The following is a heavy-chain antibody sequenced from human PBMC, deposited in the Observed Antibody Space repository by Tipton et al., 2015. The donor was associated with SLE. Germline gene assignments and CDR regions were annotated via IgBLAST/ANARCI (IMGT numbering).Heavy chain of an antibody. V-gene: IGHV4-34*01. CDR2: VNHSGST. CDR1: GGSFSGYY. Sequence: LRLSCAVYGGSFSGYYWTWIRQPPGKGLEWIGEVNHSGSTNYNPSLKSRVTISVDTSKNQFSLKFNSVTAADTAVYYCATSSTLRLPLWLRSGWDVWGQGTTVTVSS. J-gene: IGHJ6*02. CDR3: ATSSTLRLPLWLRSGWDV. D-gene: IGHD2-2*01.